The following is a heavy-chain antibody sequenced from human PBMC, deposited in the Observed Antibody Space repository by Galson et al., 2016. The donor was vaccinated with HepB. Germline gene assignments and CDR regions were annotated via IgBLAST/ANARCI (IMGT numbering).Heavy chain of an antibody. CDR1: GFTFSNYA. J-gene: IGHJ6*02. CDR3: ARGRGVDV. V-gene: IGHV3-7*03. Sequence: SLRLSCAASGFTFSNYAMSWVRQAPGKGLEWVANIKRDGSEKYYVDSVKGRFTISRDNAKNSLYLQMNSLRGEDTAVYYCARGRGVDVWGQGTTVAVSS. CDR2: IKRDGSEK.